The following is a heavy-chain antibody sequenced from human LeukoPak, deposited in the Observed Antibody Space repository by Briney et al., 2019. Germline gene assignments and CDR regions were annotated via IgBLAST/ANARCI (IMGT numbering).Heavy chain of an antibody. CDR2: IYYSGST. CDR1: GGSISSSSYY. CDR3: ARGMGGSVHG. J-gene: IGHJ4*02. Sequence: SETLSLTCTVSGGSISSSSYYWGWIRQPPGKGLEWIGSIYYSGSTNYNPSLKSRVTMSVDTSKNQFSLKLSSVTAADTAVYYCARGMGGSVHGWGQGTLVTVSS. V-gene: IGHV4-39*07. D-gene: IGHD3-10*01.